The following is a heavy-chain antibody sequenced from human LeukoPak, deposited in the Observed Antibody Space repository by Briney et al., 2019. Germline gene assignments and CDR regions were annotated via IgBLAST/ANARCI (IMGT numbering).Heavy chain of an antibody. J-gene: IGHJ4*02. Sequence: GGSLRLSCAASGFTFSSYGMHWVRQAPGRGLEWVAFIRYDGSNKYYADSVEGRFTISRDNSKNTLYLQMNSLRAEDTAVYYCAKSGNLPFDYWGQGTLVTVSS. CDR3: AKSGNLPFDY. V-gene: IGHV3-30*02. CDR2: IRYDGSNK. D-gene: IGHD4-23*01. CDR1: GFTFSSYG.